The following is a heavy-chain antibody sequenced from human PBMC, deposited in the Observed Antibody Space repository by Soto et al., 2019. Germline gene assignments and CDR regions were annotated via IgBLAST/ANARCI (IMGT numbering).Heavy chain of an antibody. V-gene: IGHV6-1*01. CDR2: TYYRSNWRH. CDR3: ARGVAGTGFGS. Sequence: SQTLSLTFAISGDSVSSNTAAWNWIRSSPSRGLEWLGRTYYRSNWRHDYAVSVKSRITVNPDTSKNHFSLQLNSVTPDDTAVYYCARGVAGTGFGSCGQGTLVTVSS. J-gene: IGHJ4*02. CDR1: GDSVSSNTAA. D-gene: IGHD6-19*01.